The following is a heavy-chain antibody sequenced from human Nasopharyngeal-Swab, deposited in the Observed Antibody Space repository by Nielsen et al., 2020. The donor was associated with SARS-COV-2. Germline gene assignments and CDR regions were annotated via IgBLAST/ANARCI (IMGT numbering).Heavy chain of an antibody. V-gene: IGHV4-38-2*02. Sequence: SETLSLTCTVSGYSISSGYYWGWIRQPPGKGLEWIGSMYHSGSNYYNPSLKSRVTISEDTSKNQFSLSLSSVTAADTAVYYCAPRVGATTGLDYWGQGTLVTVSS. J-gene: IGHJ4*02. CDR2: MYHSGSN. CDR3: APRVGATTGLDY. D-gene: IGHD1-26*01. CDR1: GYSISSGYY.